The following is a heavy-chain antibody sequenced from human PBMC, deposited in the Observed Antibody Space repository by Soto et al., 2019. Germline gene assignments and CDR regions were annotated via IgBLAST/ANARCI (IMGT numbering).Heavy chain of an antibody. CDR2: ISAYNGNT. J-gene: IGHJ6*02. Sequence: QVQLVQSGGEVKKPGASVKVSCKTSGYSFTTYGISWVRQAPGQGLERMGWISAYNGNTNYAQKLQDRVAMTTDTSTSTAYMELRSLRSDDTAVYYCAREGPAPYYFYGMDVWGQWSTVTVSS. V-gene: IGHV1-18*01. CDR3: AREGPAPYYFYGMDV. CDR1: GYSFTTYG.